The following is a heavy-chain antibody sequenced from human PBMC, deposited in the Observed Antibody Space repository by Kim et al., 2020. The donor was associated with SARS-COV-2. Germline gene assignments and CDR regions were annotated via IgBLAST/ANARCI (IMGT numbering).Heavy chain of an antibody. Sequence: GGSLRLSCAASGFTFSSYGMHWVRQAPGKGLEWVAVIWYDGSNKYYADSVKGRFTISRDNSKNTLYLQMNSLRAEDTAVYYCAKDIGQNGGGWYSSYFDYWGQGTLVTVSS. CDR2: IWYDGSNK. V-gene: IGHV3-33*06. D-gene: IGHD6-13*01. CDR1: GFTFSSYG. J-gene: IGHJ4*02. CDR3: AKDIGQNGGGWYSSYFDY.